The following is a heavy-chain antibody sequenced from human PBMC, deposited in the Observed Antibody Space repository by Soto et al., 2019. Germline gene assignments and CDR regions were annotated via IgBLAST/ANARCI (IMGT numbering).Heavy chain of an antibody. J-gene: IGHJ4*02. Sequence: EVQLVESGGGLVKPGGSLRLSCAASGFTFSNAWMSWVRQAPGKGLEWVGRIKSKTDGGTKDYAAPVKGSITISRDESNNTQYLQMNSLKTEDTAVYYWTIDVTVRGDYDYFDYWGQGTLVTVSS. D-gene: IGHD4-17*01. CDR3: TIDVTVRGDYDYFDY. V-gene: IGHV3-15*01. CDR1: GFTFSNAW. CDR2: IKSKTDGGTK.